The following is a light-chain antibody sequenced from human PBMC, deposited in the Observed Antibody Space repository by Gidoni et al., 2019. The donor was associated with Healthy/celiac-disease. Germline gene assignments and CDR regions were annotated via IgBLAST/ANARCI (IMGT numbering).Light chain of an antibody. CDR3: QQNDNLPSFT. Sequence: DIQMNQSPSSLSASVGDRVTISCQASQDISNDLNWYQQKPGKAPKLLIYDASNLETGVPSRFSGSGSGTDFTFTISSLQPEDIATYYCQQNDNLPSFTFGPGTKVDIK. V-gene: IGKV1-33*01. CDR1: QDISND. CDR2: DAS. J-gene: IGKJ3*01.